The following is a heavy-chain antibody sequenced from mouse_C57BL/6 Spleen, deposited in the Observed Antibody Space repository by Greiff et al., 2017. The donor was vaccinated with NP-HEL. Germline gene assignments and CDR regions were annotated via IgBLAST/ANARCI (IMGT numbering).Heavy chain of an antibody. CDR2: IDPSDSYT. CDR3: AREGGYGNYSYFDV. CDR1: GYTFTSYW. Sequence: QVQLQQPGAELVKPGASVKLSCKASGYTFTSYWMQWVKQRPGQGLEWIGEIDPSDSYTNYNQKFKGKATLTVDPSSSTAYMQLSSLTSEDSAVYYCAREGGYGNYSYFDVWGTGTTVTVSS. J-gene: IGHJ1*03. D-gene: IGHD2-1*01. V-gene: IGHV1-50*01.